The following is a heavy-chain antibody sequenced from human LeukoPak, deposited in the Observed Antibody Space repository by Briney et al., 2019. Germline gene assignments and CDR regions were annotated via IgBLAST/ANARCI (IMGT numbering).Heavy chain of an antibody. D-gene: IGHD5-12*01. Sequence: GGSLRLSCAASGFTFSSYGMHWVRQAPGKGLEWVAVIWYDGSNKYYADSVKGRFTISRDNSKNTLYLQMSSLRAEDTAVYYCARDPARHSGTPYFDYWGQGTLVTVSS. J-gene: IGHJ4*02. CDR1: GFTFSSYG. V-gene: IGHV3-33*01. CDR2: IWYDGSNK. CDR3: ARDPARHSGTPYFDY.